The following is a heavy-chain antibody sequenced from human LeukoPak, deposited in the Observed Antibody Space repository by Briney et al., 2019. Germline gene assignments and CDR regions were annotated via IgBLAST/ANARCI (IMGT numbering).Heavy chain of an antibody. CDR1: GGSISSYY. CDR2: INYSGNT. V-gene: IGHV4-59*01. J-gene: IGHJ4*02. Sequence: SETLSLTCTVSGGSISSYYWSWIRQPPGKGLEWIGYINYSGNTNYNPSLKSRVTIAVDTSKNQFSLKLSSVTAADTAVYYCARDKGEYHDSSGYLDYWGRGTLVTVSS. D-gene: IGHD3-22*01. CDR3: ARDKGEYHDSSGYLDY.